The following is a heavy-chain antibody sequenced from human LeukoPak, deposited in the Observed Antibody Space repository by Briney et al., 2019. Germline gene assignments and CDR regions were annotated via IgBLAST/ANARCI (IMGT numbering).Heavy chain of an antibody. V-gene: IGHV4-34*01. Sequence: PSETLSLTCAVYGGSFSGYYWSWIRQPPGKGLEWIGEINHSGSTNYNPSLKSRVTISVDTSKNQFSLKLSSVTAADTAVYYCASLRAQFDYWGQGTLVTVSS. J-gene: IGHJ4*02. CDR3: ASLRAQFDY. CDR2: INHSGST. CDR1: GGSFSGYY.